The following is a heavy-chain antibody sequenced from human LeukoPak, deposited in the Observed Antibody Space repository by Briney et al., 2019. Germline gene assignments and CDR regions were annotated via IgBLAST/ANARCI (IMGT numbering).Heavy chain of an antibody. D-gene: IGHD3-9*01. Sequence: SRTLSLTCTVSGGSISSGGYYWSWIRQPPGKGLEWIGYIYYSGSTYYNPSLKSRVTISVDTSKNQFSLKLSSVTAADTAVYYCARDPVLRYFDWSRTCCYYGMDVWGQGTTVTVSS. CDR2: IYYSGST. CDR3: ARDPVLRYFDWSRTCCYYGMDV. J-gene: IGHJ6*02. CDR1: GGSISSGGYY. V-gene: IGHV4-31*03.